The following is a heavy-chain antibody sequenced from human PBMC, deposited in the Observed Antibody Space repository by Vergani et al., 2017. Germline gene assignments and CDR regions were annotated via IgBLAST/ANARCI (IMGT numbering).Heavy chain of an antibody. CDR2: IIPIFGTA. J-gene: IGHJ6*03. CDR1: GGTFSSYA. D-gene: IGHD5-12*01. Sequence: QVQLVQSGAEVKKPGSSVKVSCKASGGTFSSYAISWVRQAPGPGLEWMGGIIPIFGTANYAQKFQGRVTLTADESTSTAYMGLRSLRSEDTAVYYCARGEGIYSGYDSDYYYYYMDVWGKGTTVTVSS. V-gene: IGHV1-69*01. CDR3: ARGEGIYSGYDSDYYYYYMDV.